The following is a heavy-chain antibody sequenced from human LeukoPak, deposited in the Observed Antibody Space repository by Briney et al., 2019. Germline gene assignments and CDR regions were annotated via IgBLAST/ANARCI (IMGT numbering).Heavy chain of an antibody. CDR3: ARVSVGATMLAYFDY. CDR2: INPSGGIT. CDR1: GGTFSSYA. Sequence: ASVKVSCKASGGTFSSYAISWVRQAPGQGLEWMGIINPSGGITNYAQKFQGRVTMTRDMSTSTVYMELSSLRSEDTAVYYCARVSVGATMLAYFDYWGQGTLVTVSS. J-gene: IGHJ4*02. V-gene: IGHV1-46*01. D-gene: IGHD1-26*01.